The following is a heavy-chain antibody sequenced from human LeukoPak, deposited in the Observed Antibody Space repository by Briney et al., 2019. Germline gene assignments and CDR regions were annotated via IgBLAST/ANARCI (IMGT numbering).Heavy chain of an antibody. J-gene: IGHJ6*02. CDR1: GYTFTSYG. D-gene: IGHD6-6*01. CDR2: ISAYNGNT. CDR3: ARDEAAQNYYYYGMDV. Sequence: VSVKVSCKASGYTFTSYGISWVRQAPGQGLEWMGWISAYNGNTNYAQKLQGRVTMTTDTSTSTAYMELRSLRSDDTAVYYCARDEAAQNYYYYGMDVWGQGTTVTVSS. V-gene: IGHV1-18*01.